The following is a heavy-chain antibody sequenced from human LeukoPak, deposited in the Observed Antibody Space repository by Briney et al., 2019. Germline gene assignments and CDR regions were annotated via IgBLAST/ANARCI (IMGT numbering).Heavy chain of an antibody. J-gene: IGHJ4*02. Sequence: PGRSLRLSCAASGFTFSSSGMHWVRRAPGKGLEWVAVISYDGSTKYYADSVKGRFTISRDNSNNTLYLQMNSLRAEDTAVYYCAKDYLSGSIVATVFDYWGQGTLVTVSS. V-gene: IGHV3-30*18. CDR1: GFTFSSSG. CDR2: ISYDGSTK. D-gene: IGHD5-12*01. CDR3: AKDYLSGSIVATVFDY.